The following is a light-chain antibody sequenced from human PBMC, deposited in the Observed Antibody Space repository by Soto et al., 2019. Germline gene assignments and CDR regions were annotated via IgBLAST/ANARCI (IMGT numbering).Light chain of an antibody. CDR2: GVT. CDR3: ASYTGSSTYL. V-gene: IGLV2-14*03. CDR1: SGDVGFYVF. Sequence: QSALTQPASMSGSPGQSITISCTGTSGDVGFYVFVSWYQQHPGKVPRLIIYGVTKRPSGVSHRFSGSKSGNTASLTISGLQVEDEADYSCASYTGSSTYLFGGGTKVTVL. J-gene: IGLJ3*02.